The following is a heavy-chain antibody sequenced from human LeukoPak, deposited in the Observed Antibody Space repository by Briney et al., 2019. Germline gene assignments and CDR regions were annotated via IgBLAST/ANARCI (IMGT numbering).Heavy chain of an antibody. CDR2: ISGSGGST. CDR1: GFTFSSYA. CDR3: AKGSGSGSYYILHDAFDI. Sequence: GGSLRLSCAASGFTFSSYAMSWVRQAPGKGLEWVSAISGSGGSTYYADSVKGRFTISRDNSKNTLYLQMNSLRAEDTAVYYCAKGSGSGSYYILHDAFDIWGQGTMVTASS. V-gene: IGHV3-23*01. J-gene: IGHJ3*02. D-gene: IGHD3-10*01.